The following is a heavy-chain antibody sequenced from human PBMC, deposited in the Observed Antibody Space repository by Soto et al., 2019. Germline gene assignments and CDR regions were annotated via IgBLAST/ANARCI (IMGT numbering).Heavy chain of an antibody. V-gene: IGHV1-69*02. D-gene: IGHD2-2*01. Sequence: QVQLVQSGAEVKKPGSSVKVSCKASGGTFSSYTISWVRQAPGQGLEWMGRIIPILGIANYAQKFQGRVTINADKATSTAYMELSSLRSEDTAVYYCARGYCSSTSCSEPFDPWGQGTLVTVSS. J-gene: IGHJ5*02. CDR3: ARGYCSSTSCSEPFDP. CDR2: IIPILGIA. CDR1: GGTFSSYT.